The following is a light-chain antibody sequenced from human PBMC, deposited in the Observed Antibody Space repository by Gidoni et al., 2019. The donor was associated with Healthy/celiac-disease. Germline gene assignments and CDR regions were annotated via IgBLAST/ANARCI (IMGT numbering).Light chain of an antibody. CDR3: QQYGSSPPWT. CDR1: QSVSSSY. V-gene: IGKV3-20*01. Sequence: EIVLTQSPGTLSLSPGERATLPCRASQSVSSSYLAWYQQKPGQAPRLLIYGASSRATGIPDRFSGSGSGTDFTLTLSRLEPEDFAVSYCQQYGSSPPWTFGQGTKVEIK. CDR2: GAS. J-gene: IGKJ1*01.